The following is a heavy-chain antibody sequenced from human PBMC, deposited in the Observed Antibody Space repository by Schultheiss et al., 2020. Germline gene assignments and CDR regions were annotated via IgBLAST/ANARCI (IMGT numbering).Heavy chain of an antibody. J-gene: IGHJ4*02. CDR3: AIWFGASEDY. CDR2: IYSGGST. CDR1: GFTVSSHY. Sequence: GGSLRLSCAASGFTVSSHYMTWVRQAPGKGLEWVSVIYSGGSTYYADSVKGRFTISRHNSKNTLYLQMNSLRGEDTAVYYCAIWFGASEDYWGQGTLVTVS. D-gene: IGHD3-10*01. V-gene: IGHV3-53*04.